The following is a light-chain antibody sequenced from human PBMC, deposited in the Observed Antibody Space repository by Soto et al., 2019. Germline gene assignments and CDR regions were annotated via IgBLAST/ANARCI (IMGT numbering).Light chain of an antibody. Sequence: EIVLAQSPGTLSLSPGERATLSCRASQSVSSNYLAWYQQKPGQAPRLLIYGASSRATGIPDRFSGSGSGTDFTLTISRLEPDDVAVYYCQQYGSSPLTFGGGTKVEIK. J-gene: IGKJ4*01. CDR3: QQYGSSPLT. CDR1: QSVSSNY. V-gene: IGKV3-20*01. CDR2: GAS.